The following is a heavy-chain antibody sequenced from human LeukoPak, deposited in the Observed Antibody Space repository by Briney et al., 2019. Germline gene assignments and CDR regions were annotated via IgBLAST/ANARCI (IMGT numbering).Heavy chain of an antibody. V-gene: IGHV3-7*01. CDR3: ARARVGPTKGLRFDN. D-gene: IGHD1-26*01. CDR1: GFTVSSNY. CDR2: INQDGNDK. Sequence: PTGGSLRLSCAASGFTVSSNYMSWVRQAPGKGLEWVASINQDGNDKYYVDSVKGRFTISRDNARSSLSLQMNSLRAEDTAVYYCARARVGPTKGLRFDNWGQGTLVTVSS. J-gene: IGHJ4*02.